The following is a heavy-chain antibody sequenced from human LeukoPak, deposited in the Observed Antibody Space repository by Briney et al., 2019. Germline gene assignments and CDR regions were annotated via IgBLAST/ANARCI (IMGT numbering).Heavy chain of an antibody. J-gene: IGHJ4*02. CDR2: TYSGGST. Sequence: GGSLRLSCAASGITFSRSWMSWVRQAPGKGLEWVSVTYSGGSTYYADSVKGRFTISRDNSKNTLYLQMNSLRAEDTAVYYCASANSSSWPHEYDYWGQGTLVTVSS. V-gene: IGHV3-53*01. D-gene: IGHD6-13*01. CDR1: GITFSRSW. CDR3: ASANSSSWPHEYDY.